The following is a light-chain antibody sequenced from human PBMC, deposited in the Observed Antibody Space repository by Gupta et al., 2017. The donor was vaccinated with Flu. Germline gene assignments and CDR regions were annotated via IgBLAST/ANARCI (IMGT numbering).Light chain of an antibody. CDR1: HNVLLSSNNRNY. CDR3: QQDHYTPFT. V-gene: IGKV4-1*01. J-gene: IGKJ2*01. Sequence: SLGETATINCRSSHNVLLSSNNRNYLAWYRQKQGQPPTLLIYWSSTRESGIPDRFSGSGSETDFTLTISSLEAEDAAVYYCQQDHYTPFTFGQGTKLEIK. CDR2: WSS.